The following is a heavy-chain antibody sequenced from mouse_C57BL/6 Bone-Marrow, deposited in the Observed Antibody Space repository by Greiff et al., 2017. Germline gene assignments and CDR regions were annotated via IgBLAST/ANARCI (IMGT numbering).Heavy chain of an antibody. V-gene: IGHV1-72*01. D-gene: IGHD6-1*01. CDR1: GYTFTSYW. Sequence: QVQLQQPGAELVKPGASVKLSCKASGYTFTSYWMHWVKQRPGRGLEWIGRIDPNSGGTKYNEQFKSKATLTVDNPSSTAYMQLSSLTDEDSAVYDCARGHRRYCDVGGTGTTVTVAS. CDR3: ARGHRRYCDV. J-gene: IGHJ1*03. CDR2: IDPNSGGT.